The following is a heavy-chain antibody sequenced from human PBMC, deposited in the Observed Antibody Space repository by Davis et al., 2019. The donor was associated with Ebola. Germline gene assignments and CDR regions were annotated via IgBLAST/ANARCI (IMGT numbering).Heavy chain of an antibody. V-gene: IGHV1-2*06. D-gene: IGHD3-22*01. Sequence: ASVKVSCKASGYTFTGYYMHWVRQAPGQGLEWMGRINPNSGGTNYAQKFQGRVTMTRDTSISTAYMELSRLRSDDTAVYYCARDAMIVVVKDAFDIWGQGTMVTVSS. CDR1: GYTFTGYY. CDR2: INPNSGGT. CDR3: ARDAMIVVVKDAFDI. J-gene: IGHJ3*02.